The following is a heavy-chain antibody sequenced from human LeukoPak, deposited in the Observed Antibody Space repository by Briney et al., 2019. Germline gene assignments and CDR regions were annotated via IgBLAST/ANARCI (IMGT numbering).Heavy chain of an antibody. J-gene: IGHJ4*02. V-gene: IGHV3-30-3*01. Sequence: GGSLRLSCAASGFTFSSYAMHWVRQAPGKGLEWVAVVSYDGSNKYYADSVKGRFTISRDNSKNTLYLQMNSLRAEDTAVYYCAREKTTTVTDFDYWGQGTLVTVSS. CDR3: AREKTTTVTDFDY. D-gene: IGHD4-11*01. CDR2: VSYDGSNK. CDR1: GFTFSSYA.